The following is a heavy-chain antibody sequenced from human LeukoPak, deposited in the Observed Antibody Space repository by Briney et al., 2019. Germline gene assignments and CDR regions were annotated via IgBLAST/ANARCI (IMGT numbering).Heavy chain of an antibody. D-gene: IGHD3-10*01. V-gene: IGHV4-38-2*02. CDR2: INHSGST. CDR1: GYSISSGYY. Sequence: SETLSLTCTVSGYSISSGYYWSWIRQPPGKGLEWIGEINHSGSTNYNPSLKSRVTISVDTSKNQFSLKLSSVTAADTAVYYCARYYYGSGSYTYFDYWGQGTLVTVSS. CDR3: ARYYYGSGSYTYFDY. J-gene: IGHJ4*02.